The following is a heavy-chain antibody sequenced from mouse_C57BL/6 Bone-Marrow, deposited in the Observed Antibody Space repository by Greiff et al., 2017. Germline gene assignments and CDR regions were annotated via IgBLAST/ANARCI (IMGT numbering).Heavy chain of an antibody. CDR1: GFNIKDAY. J-gene: IGHJ2*01. Sequence: VQLQQSGAELVRPGASVKLSCTASGFNIKDAYMHWVKQRPEQGLEGMGWIDPEKGDTVYASKFQGKATTPADTSSNTAYLQLSSLSSEDTAVYYCTLSSMVTTDLDYWGQGTTLSVAS. D-gene: IGHD2-2*01. CDR3: TLSSMVTTDLDY. V-gene: IGHV14-4*01. CDR2: IDPEKGDT.